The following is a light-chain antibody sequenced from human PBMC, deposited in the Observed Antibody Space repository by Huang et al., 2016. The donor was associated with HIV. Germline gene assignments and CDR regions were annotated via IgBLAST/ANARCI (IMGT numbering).Light chain of an antibody. Sequence: DTQLTQSPSSLSASVGDTVTITCQARQAIKNYVNWYHQKIGKAPKILIYDTSNLGTGGPSRFSGSGSGTDFTSTISSQQPEDFATYYCQQYDNLPWTFGQGTKVEVK. CDR2: DTS. J-gene: IGKJ1*01. CDR3: QQYDNLPWT. CDR1: QAIKNY. V-gene: IGKV1-33*01.